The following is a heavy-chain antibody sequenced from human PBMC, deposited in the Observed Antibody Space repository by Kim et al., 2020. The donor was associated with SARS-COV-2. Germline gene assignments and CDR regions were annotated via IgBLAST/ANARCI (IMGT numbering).Heavy chain of an antibody. D-gene: IGHD1-26*01. V-gene: IGHV3-23*01. J-gene: IGHJ4*01. Sequence: STSYADSVKGRFTISRDNSKNTLYLQMNSLRAEDTAVYYCAKDGVGATNYWGHGTLVTVSS. CDR3: AKDGVGATNY. CDR2: ST.